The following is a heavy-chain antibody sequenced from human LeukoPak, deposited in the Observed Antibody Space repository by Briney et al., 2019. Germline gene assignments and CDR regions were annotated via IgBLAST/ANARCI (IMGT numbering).Heavy chain of an antibody. Sequence: GGSLRLSCAASGFTFSNAWMSWVRQAPGKGLEWVGRIKSKTDGGTTDYAAPVKGRFTISRDDSKNTLYLQMNSLKTEDTAVYYCTTGKYCTNGVCYTVGVYWGQGTLVTVSS. J-gene: IGHJ4*02. V-gene: IGHV3-15*01. D-gene: IGHD2-8*01. CDR2: IKSKTDGGTT. CDR3: TTGKYCTNGVCYTVGVY. CDR1: GFTFSNAW.